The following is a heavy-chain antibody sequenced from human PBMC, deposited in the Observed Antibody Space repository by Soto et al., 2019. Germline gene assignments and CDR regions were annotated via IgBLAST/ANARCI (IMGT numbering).Heavy chain of an antibody. D-gene: IGHD1-26*01. V-gene: IGHV1-69*12. CDR2: IIPIFGTA. CDR1: GGTFSSYA. Sequence: QVQLVQSGAEVKKPGSSVKVSCKASGGTFSSYAITWVRQAPGQGLEWMGGIIPIFGTANYAQKFQGRVTITADGSTSTPYMELSSLRSEDTAVYYCASRDSGNFGSYYYYGMDVWGQGTTVTVSS. J-gene: IGHJ6*02. CDR3: ASRDSGNFGSYYYYGMDV.